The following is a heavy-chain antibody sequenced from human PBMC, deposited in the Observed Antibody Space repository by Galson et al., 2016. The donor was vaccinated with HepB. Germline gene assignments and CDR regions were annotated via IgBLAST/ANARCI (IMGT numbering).Heavy chain of an antibody. D-gene: IGHD3-22*01. V-gene: IGHV3-23*01. CDR2: ISGSGGST. CDR3: AKAADYYDSSGYYYLNWFDP. CDR1: AFTFNSYW. J-gene: IGHJ5*02. Sequence: SLRLSCAASAFTFNSYWMSWVRQAPGKGLEWVSAISGSGGSTYYADSAKGRFTISRDNSKNTLYLQMNSLRAEDTAVYYCAKAADYYDSSGYYYLNWFDPWGQGTLVTVSS.